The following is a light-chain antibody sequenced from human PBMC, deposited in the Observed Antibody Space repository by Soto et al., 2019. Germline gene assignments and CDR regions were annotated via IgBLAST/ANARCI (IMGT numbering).Light chain of an antibody. CDR3: QQLNSYPPYT. CDR2: AAS. CDR1: QGISSY. Sequence: IQLTQSPSSLSASVGDRVTITCRASQGISSYLAWYQQKPGKAPKLLIYAASTLQSGVPSRFSGSGSGTDFTLNISSLQPEDFATYYCQQLNSYPPYTFGQGTKLEIQ. V-gene: IGKV1-9*01. J-gene: IGKJ2*01.